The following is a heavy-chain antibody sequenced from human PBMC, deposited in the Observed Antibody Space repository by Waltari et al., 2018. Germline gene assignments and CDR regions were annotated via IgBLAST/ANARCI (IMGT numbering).Heavy chain of an antibody. CDR2: IYYSGST. CDR1: GGSISSSSSY. CDR3: ARRWQWLFNY. Sequence: QLQLQESGPGLVKPSETLSLTCTVSGGSISSSSSYWGWIRQPPGKGLEWIGSIYYSGSTYYNPSLKSRVTISVDTSKNQFSLKLSSVTAADTAVYYCARRWQWLFNYWGQGTLVTVSS. J-gene: IGHJ4*02. V-gene: IGHV4-39*01. D-gene: IGHD6-19*01.